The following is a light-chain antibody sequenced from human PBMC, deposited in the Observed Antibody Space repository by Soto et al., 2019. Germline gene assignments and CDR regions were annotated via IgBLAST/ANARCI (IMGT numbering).Light chain of an antibody. CDR2: GAS. Sequence: EIVLTHSPGTLALSPGEIATLSFRGSQSVNSRLAWYQHKPGQAPRLLISGASNRASGIPARFSAWGSGTDFTLTISSLQSEDFAVYFCQQYNIWPLWTFGQGTKVDIK. J-gene: IGKJ1*01. CDR1: QSVNSR. CDR3: QQYNIWPLWT. V-gene: IGKV3D-15*01.